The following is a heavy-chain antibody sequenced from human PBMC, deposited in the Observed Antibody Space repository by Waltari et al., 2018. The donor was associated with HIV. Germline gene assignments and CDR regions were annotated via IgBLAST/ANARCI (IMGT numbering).Heavy chain of an antibody. Sequence: EVQLVESGGGLIQPGGSLRLSCAASGFTVSSNYMSWVRQAPGKGLGWVSVIYSGGSTYYADSVKGRFTISRDNSKNTLYLQMNSLRAEDTAVYYCARETNSGYDQYYFDYWGQGTLVTVSS. CDR3: ARETNSGYDQYYFDY. J-gene: IGHJ4*02. CDR2: IYSGGST. V-gene: IGHV3-53*01. CDR1: GFTVSSNY. D-gene: IGHD5-12*01.